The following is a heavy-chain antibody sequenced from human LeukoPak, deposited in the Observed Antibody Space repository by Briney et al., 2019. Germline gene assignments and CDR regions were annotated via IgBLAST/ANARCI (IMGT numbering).Heavy chain of an antibody. Sequence: GGSLRLSCAASGFTFSSYAMSWVRQAPGKGLEWVSAISGSGGSTYYADSVKGRFTISRDNSKNTLYPQMNSLRAEDTAVYYCAKCAGSYYYDSSGYYGDYWGQGTLVTVSS. CDR3: AKCAGSYYYDSSGYYGDY. CDR1: GFTFSSYA. J-gene: IGHJ4*02. V-gene: IGHV3-23*01. D-gene: IGHD3-22*01. CDR2: ISGSGGST.